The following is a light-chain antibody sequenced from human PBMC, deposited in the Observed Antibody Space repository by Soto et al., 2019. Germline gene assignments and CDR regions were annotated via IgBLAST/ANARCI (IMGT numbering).Light chain of an antibody. CDR2: WAS. CDR1: QSVLYSSHNKHY. J-gene: IGKJ1*01. Sequence: DIVMTQSPDSLAVSLGERATINCKSSQSVLYSSHNKHYLAWYQQKPGQPPKLLIYWASTRESGVPDRFSGSGSGTDFTLSISTLQAEDVAVYHCQQYFTSPQTFGQGTKVEIK. CDR3: QQYFTSPQT. V-gene: IGKV4-1*01.